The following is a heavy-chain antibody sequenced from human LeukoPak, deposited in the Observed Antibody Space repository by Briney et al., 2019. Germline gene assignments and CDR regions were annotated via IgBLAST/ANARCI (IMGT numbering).Heavy chain of an antibody. CDR3: ARLPDYYGSGSPRAH. Sequence: PSETLSLTCTVSGGSISSYYWSWIRQPPGKGLEWIGYIYYSGSTNYNPSPKSRVTISVDTSKNQFSLKLSSVTAADTAVYYCARLPDYYGSGSPRAHWGQGTLVTVSS. D-gene: IGHD3-10*01. CDR1: GGSISSYY. V-gene: IGHV4-59*08. J-gene: IGHJ4*02. CDR2: IYYSGST.